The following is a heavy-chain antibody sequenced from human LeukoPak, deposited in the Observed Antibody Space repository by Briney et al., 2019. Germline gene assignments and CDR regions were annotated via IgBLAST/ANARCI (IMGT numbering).Heavy chain of an antibody. Sequence: GRSLRLSCAASGFTFSSYWMHWVRQAPGKGLEWVSRINNDGSSTNYADSVKGRFTISRDKAKNTLYLQMNSLRAEDTAVYYCARDRSSGYNWFDPWGQGTRVTVSS. CDR2: INNDGSST. V-gene: IGHV3-74*01. J-gene: IGHJ5*02. D-gene: IGHD3-22*01. CDR1: GFTFSSYW. CDR3: ARDRSSGYNWFDP.